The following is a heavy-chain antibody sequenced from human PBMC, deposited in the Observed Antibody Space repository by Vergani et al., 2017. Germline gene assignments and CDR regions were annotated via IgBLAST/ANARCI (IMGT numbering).Heavy chain of an antibody. V-gene: IGHV3-30*03. CDR2: ISYDGSNK. D-gene: IGHD4-11*01. CDR3: ASIEGDYPIDY. J-gene: IGHJ4*02. Sequence: QVQLVESGGGVVQPGRSLRLSCAASGFTFSSYGMHWVRQAPGKGLEWVAVISYDGSNKYYADSVKGRFTISRYNSKNTLYLQMNSLRAEDTAVYYCASIEGDYPIDYWGQGTLVTVSS. CDR1: GFTFSSYG.